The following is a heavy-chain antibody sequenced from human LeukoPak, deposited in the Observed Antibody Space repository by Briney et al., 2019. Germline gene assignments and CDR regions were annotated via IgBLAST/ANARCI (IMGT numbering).Heavy chain of an antibody. CDR2: INPNSGGT. J-gene: IGHJ4*02. V-gene: IGHV1-2*02. CDR1: GYTSTGYY. D-gene: IGHD6-19*01. Sequence: ASVKVSCKASGYTSTGYYMHWVRQAPGQGLEWMGWINPNSGGTNYAQKFQGRVTMTRDTSISTAYMELSRLRSDDTAVYYCASLPGIAVAGDEYYFDYWGQGTLVTVSS. CDR3: ASLPGIAVAGDEYYFDY.